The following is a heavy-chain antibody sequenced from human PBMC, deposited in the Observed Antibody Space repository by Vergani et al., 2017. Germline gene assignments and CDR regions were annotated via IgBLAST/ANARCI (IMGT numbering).Heavy chain of an antibody. D-gene: IGHD3-22*01. CDR1: GYTFTSYG. CDR3: AIDSFNYYETDYFDY. Sequence: QVQLVQSGAEVKKPGASVKVSCKASGYTFTSYGISWVRQAPGQGLEWMGWISAYNGNTNYAQKLQGRVTMTTDTSTSTAYMELRSLRSDDTAVYYCAIDSFNYYETDYFDYWGQGTLVTVSS. J-gene: IGHJ4*02. CDR2: ISAYNGNT. V-gene: IGHV1-18*04.